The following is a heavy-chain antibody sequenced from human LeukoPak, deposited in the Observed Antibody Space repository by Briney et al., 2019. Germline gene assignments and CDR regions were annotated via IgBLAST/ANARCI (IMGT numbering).Heavy chain of an antibody. CDR3: AADIVVVTATRDLDAFDI. D-gene: IGHD2-21*02. Sequence: GGSLRLSCAASGFTFSSYAMSWVRQAPGKGLEWVSAISGSGGSTYYADSVKGRFTISRDNSENTLYLQMNSLRAEDTAVYYCAADIVVVTATRDLDAFDIWGQGTMVTVSS. CDR1: GFTFSSYA. V-gene: IGHV3-23*01. CDR2: ISGSGGST. J-gene: IGHJ3*02.